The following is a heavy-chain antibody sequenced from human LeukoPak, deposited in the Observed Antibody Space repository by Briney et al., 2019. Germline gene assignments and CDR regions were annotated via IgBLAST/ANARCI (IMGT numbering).Heavy chain of an antibody. CDR2: ISGGGAT. CDR1: GFTFSIYA. J-gene: IGHJ5*02. Sequence: GGSLSLSCAASGFTFSIYAMTWVRQAPGKGLEWVSAISGGGATYYADSVKGRFTISRDNSKNTLYLQMNSLRADDTAVYYCARVGKAARSEWFDPWGQGTLVTVSS. V-gene: IGHV3-23*01. D-gene: IGHD6-6*01. CDR3: ARVGKAARSEWFDP.